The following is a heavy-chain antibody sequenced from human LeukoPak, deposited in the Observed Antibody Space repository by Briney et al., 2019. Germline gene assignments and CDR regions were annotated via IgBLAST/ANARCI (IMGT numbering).Heavy chain of an antibody. J-gene: IGHJ4*01. D-gene: IGHD4-11*01. V-gene: IGHV3-21*01. CDR2: ISSSSSYI. CDR3: VRSAFLTTEFYFDY. CDR1: GFTFSSYT. Sequence: GGSLRLSCAASGFTFSSYTMNWVRQAPGKGLEWVSSISSSSSYIYYADSVKGRFTISRDNAKNTLYLQMSSLRAEDTAVYYCVRSAFLTTEFYFDYWGHGTLVTVSS.